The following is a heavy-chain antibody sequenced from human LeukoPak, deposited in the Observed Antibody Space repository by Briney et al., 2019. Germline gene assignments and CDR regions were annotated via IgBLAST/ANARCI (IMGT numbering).Heavy chain of an antibody. V-gene: IGHV1-2*02. D-gene: IGHD6-19*01. CDR3: ARVGSSGWYVHPTLDY. CDR1: GYTFIDYY. Sequence: GASVKVSCKASGYTFIDYYIHWVRQAPGQGLEWMAWINPSNGDTNYAQKFQGRVTMTRDTSISTAYMELTRLISDDTAVYYCARVGSSGWYVHPTLDYWGQGTLVTVSS. CDR2: INPSNGDT. J-gene: IGHJ4*02.